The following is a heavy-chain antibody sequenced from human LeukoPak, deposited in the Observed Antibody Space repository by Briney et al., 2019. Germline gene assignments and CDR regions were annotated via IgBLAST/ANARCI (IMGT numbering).Heavy chain of an antibody. CDR1: GGSFSGYY. CDR3: ARYRARSMAATGTDYYYGMDV. J-gene: IGHJ6*02. Sequence: PSETLSLTCAVYGGSFSGYYWSWIRQPPGKGLEWIGEINHSGSTNYNPSLKSRVTISVDTSKNQFSLKLSSVTAADTAVYYCARYRARSMAATGTDYYYGMDVWGQGTTVTLSS. D-gene: IGHD6-13*01. CDR2: INHSGST. V-gene: IGHV4-34*01.